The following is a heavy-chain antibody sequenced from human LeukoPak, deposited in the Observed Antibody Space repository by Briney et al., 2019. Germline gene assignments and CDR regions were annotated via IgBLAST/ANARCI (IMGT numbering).Heavy chain of an antibody. Sequence: PGGSLRLSCATSGFTFSSYWMTWVRQTPGKGLEWVAHINQDGSEKYYVDSVKGRFTISRDNAKTSLYLQMNSLRADDTAVYFCARHREGSSWFDFWGQGTLVTVSS. V-gene: IGHV3-7*04. CDR3: ARHREGSSWFDF. J-gene: IGHJ5*01. CDR1: GFTFSSYW. CDR2: INQDGSEK. D-gene: IGHD6-13*01.